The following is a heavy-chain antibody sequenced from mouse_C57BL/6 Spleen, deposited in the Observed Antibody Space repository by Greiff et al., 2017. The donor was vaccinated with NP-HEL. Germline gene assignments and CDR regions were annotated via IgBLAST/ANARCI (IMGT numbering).Heavy chain of an antibody. CDR2: ISDGGSYT. Sequence: EVQVVESGGGLVKPGGSLKLSCAASGFTFSSYAMSWVRQTPEKRLEWVATISDGGSYTYYPDNVKGRFTISRDNAKNNLYLQMSHLKSEDTAMYYCARAGYHYDGTWFAYWGQGTLVTVSA. V-gene: IGHV5-4*01. D-gene: IGHD2-4*01. CDR3: ARAGYHYDGTWFAY. CDR1: GFTFSSYA. J-gene: IGHJ3*01.